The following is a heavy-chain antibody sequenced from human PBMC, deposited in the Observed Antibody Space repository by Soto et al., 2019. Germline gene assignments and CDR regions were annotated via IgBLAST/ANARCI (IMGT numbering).Heavy chain of an antibody. V-gene: IGHV3-48*03. CDR2: ISSSGSTI. Sequence: EVQLVESGGGLVQPGGSLRLSCAASGFTFSSYEMNWVRQAPGKGLEWVSYISSSGSTIYYADSVKGRFTISRDNAKNSLNLQMNSLRAEDTAVYYCAYDSSGYYRFDYWGQGTLVTVSS. CDR3: AYDSSGYYRFDY. D-gene: IGHD3-22*01. CDR1: GFTFSSYE. J-gene: IGHJ4*02.